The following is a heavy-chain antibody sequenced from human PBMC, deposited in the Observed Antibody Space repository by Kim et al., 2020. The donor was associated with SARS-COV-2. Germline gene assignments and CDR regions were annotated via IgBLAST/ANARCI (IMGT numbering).Heavy chain of an antibody. CDR3: ARDPRGYSGYDP. V-gene: IGHV3-11*05. J-gene: IGHJ5*02. D-gene: IGHD5-12*01. CDR1: GFTFSDYY. Sequence: GGSLRLSCAASGFTFSDYYMSWIRQAPGKGLEWVSYISSSSTYTHYADSVKGRFTISRDNAKNSLYLQMNSLRAEDTAVYYCARDPRGYSGYDPWGQGTPVTVSS. CDR2: ISSSSTYT.